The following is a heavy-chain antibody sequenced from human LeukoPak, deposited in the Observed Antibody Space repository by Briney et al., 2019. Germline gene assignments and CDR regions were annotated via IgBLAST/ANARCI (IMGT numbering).Heavy chain of an antibody. Sequence: SETLSLTCTVSGGSISSSSYYWGWIRQPPGKGLEWIGSIYYSGSTYYNPSLKSRVTISVDASKNQFSLKLSSVTAADTAVYYCARTFEYSSSWYKFDYWGQGTLVTVSS. J-gene: IGHJ4*02. CDR2: IYYSGST. CDR1: GGSISSSSYY. CDR3: ARTFEYSSSWYKFDY. V-gene: IGHV4-39*01. D-gene: IGHD6-13*01.